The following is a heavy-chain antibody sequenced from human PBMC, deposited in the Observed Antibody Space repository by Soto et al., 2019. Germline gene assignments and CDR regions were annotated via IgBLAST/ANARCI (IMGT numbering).Heavy chain of an antibody. Sequence: GGSLRLSCAASGFTFSSYGMHWVRQAPGKWLEWVAVIWYDGSNKYYADSVKGRFTISRDNSKNTLYLQMNSLRAEDTAVYYCARDRLEITGTDGAWFDPWGQGXLVTV. CDR1: GFTFSSYG. D-gene: IGHD1-20*01. V-gene: IGHV3-33*01. J-gene: IGHJ5*02. CDR2: IWYDGSNK. CDR3: ARDRLEITGTDGAWFDP.